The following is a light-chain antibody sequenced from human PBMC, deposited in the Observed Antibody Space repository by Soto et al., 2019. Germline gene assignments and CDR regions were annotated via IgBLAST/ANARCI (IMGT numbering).Light chain of an antibody. CDR1: QDISSR. J-gene: IGKJ5*01. CDR3: QHFANLPMT. V-gene: IGKV1-12*01. CDR2: AAS. Sequence: DIQMTQSPSSVSASVGDRVNITCRAGQDISSRLAWYQQKPGKAPKLLIYAASSLQSGVPSRFSGSGSGTDFTLTISSLQPEDFATYYCQHFANLPMTFGQGTRLEIK.